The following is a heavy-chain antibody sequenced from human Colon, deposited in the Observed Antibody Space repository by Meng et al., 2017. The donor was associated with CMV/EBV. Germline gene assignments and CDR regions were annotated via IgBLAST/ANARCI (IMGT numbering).Heavy chain of an antibody. V-gene: IGHV1-18*01. CDR2: ISGSTGYT. CDR1: GYTFTSYG. Sequence: HRCQFGAEGRDPGASVLVSCRSSGYTFTSYGINLVRQAPGQGLEWMGWISGSTGYTNRAQKFQGRVTMTTDTSTSTAYLALTSLTSNDTAVYYCARGRPNWSGVLDYWGQGTLVTVPS. CDR3: ARGRPNWSGVLDY. J-gene: IGHJ4*02. D-gene: IGHD1-1*01.